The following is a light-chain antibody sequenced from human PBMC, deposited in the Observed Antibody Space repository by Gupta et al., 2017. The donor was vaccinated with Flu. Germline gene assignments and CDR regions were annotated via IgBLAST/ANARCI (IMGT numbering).Light chain of an antibody. CDR1: QTVGTY. J-gene: IGKJ2*01. Sequence: ETVLTQSPTTLSLSPGKRATLSCRASQTVGTYLAWYQQRPGQAPRLLIYDASNRATDIPARCSGSGDGTDFNLTISSREPEDFEVYFCQQRSGGHPFFIFGQGTKLEIE. CDR2: DAS. CDR3: QQRSGGHPFFI. V-gene: IGKV3-11*01.